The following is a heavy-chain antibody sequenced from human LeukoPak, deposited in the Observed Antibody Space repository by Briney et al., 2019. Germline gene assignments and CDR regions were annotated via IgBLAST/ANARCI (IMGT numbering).Heavy chain of an antibody. D-gene: IGHD1-26*01. J-gene: IGHJ1*01. Sequence: PSETLSLTCTVSGGSISSGGYYWSWIRQPPGKGLEWIGYIHHSGSTYDNPSLKSRVTISLDTSKNQFSLKLSSVTAADTAVYYCARLPIMVGAPRHFQDWGQGTLVIVSS. CDR2: IHHSGST. CDR3: ARLPIMVGAPRHFQD. CDR1: GGSISSGGYY. V-gene: IGHV4-30-2*01.